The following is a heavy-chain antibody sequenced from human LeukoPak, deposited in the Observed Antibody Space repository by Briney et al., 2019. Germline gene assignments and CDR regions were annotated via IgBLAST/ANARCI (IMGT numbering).Heavy chain of an antibody. Sequence: GGSLRLSCAASGFTFSSYWMSWVRQAPGKGLEWVANIKQDGSEKYYVDSVKGRFTISRDNAKNSLYLQLNSLRAEDTAVYYCARDPYSGTYSDYYYYYMDVWGKGTTVTVSS. D-gene: IGHD1-26*01. CDR2: IKQDGSEK. V-gene: IGHV3-7*01. J-gene: IGHJ6*03. CDR1: GFTFSSYW. CDR3: ARDPYSGTYSDYYYYYMDV.